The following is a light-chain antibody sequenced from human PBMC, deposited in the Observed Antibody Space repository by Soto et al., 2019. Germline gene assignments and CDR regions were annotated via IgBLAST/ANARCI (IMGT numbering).Light chain of an antibody. CDR2: EVS. CDR1: SSDIGTYKY. Sequence: QSALTQPASVSGSPGQSITISCTGTSSDIGTYKYVSWFQXHPGKAPKLIIFEVSNRPSGISDRFSGFKSANTAYLTISGVQPEDEADYHCSSYTTIKTVVXGXXTKLTVL. J-gene: IGLJ2*01. V-gene: IGLV2-14*01. CDR3: SSYTTIKTVV.